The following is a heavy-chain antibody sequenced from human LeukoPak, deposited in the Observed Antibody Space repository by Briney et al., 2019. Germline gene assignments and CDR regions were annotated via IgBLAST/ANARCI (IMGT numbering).Heavy chain of an antibody. CDR2: MNPNSGNT. CDR1: GYTFTSYG. Sequence: ASVKVSCKASGYTFTSYGINWVRQATGQGLEWMGWMNPNSGNTGYAQKFQGRVTMTRDTSISTAYMELSTLRSEDTAVYYCARGPPEHPQGYWGQGTLVTVSS. D-gene: IGHD1-14*01. V-gene: IGHV1-8*01. J-gene: IGHJ4*02. CDR3: ARGPPEHPQGY.